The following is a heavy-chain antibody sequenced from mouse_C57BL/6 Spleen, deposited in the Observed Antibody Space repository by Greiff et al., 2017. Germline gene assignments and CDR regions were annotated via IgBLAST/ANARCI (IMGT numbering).Heavy chain of an antibody. CDR3: ARDYYGSSYGRFAY. Sequence: QVQLQQPGAELVMPGASVKLSCKASGYTFTSYWMHWVKQRPGQGLEWIGEIDPSDSYTNYNQKFKGKSTLTVDKSSSTAYMQLSSLTSEDSAVYYCARDYYGSSYGRFAYWGQGTLVTVSA. V-gene: IGHV1-69*01. J-gene: IGHJ3*01. D-gene: IGHD1-1*01. CDR1: GYTFTSYW. CDR2: IDPSDSYT.